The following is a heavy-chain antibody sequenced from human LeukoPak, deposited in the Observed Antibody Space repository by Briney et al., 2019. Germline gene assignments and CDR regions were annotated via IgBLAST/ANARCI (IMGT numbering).Heavy chain of an antibody. Sequence: SETLSLTCTVSGGSISSGSYYWSWIRQPAGKGLEWIGLLYPSGSTNNSPSLKSRVTISVDTSKNQLSLKLSSMTAADTAVYYCARGLRVDGSGSYYNRAFGYYMDVWGKGTTVTVSS. CDR3: ARGLRVDGSGSYYNRAFGYYMDV. CDR2: LYPSGST. CDR1: GGSISSGSYY. V-gene: IGHV4-61*02. D-gene: IGHD3-10*01. J-gene: IGHJ6*03.